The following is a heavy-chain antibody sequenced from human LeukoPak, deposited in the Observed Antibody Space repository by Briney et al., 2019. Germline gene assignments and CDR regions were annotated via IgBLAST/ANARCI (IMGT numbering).Heavy chain of an antibody. CDR1: GFTFSNYG. CDR2: IRYDGSVK. D-gene: IGHD2-21*01. CDR3: AKKFAGSAGLFGF. J-gene: IGHJ4*02. V-gene: IGHV3-30*02. Sequence: GGSLRLSCAASGFTFSNYGMHWVRQAPGKGLEWVAYIRYDGSVKYHADSVKGRFTISRDNSKNTLFLQMNSLRADDTAVYYCAKKFAGSAGLFGFWGQGTLVTVSS.